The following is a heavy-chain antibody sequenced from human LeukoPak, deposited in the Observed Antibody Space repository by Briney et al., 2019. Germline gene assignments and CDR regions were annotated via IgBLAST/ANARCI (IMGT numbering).Heavy chain of an antibody. V-gene: IGHV4-59*08. CDR1: GGSISSYY. Sequence: PSETLSLTCSVSGGSISSYYWSWIRQPPGKGLEWIGYIYDSGSTNYNPSLKSRVTISVDTSKNQFSLKLSSVTAADTAVYYCARVPGPFDYWGQGTLVTVSS. CDR3: ARVPGPFDY. CDR2: IYDSGST. J-gene: IGHJ4*02.